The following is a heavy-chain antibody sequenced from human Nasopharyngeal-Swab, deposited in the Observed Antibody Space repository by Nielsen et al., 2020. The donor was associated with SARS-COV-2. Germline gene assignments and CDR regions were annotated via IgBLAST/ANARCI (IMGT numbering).Heavy chain of an antibody. CDR1: GGSFSDYN. Sequence: SGTLSLTCAAYGGSFSDYNWNWVRQPPGKGLEWIGQINHMGRTIYNLSLKSRVTISVDASKNQFSLRLISVTAADTAVYYCARGMPGYWGQGTLVTVSS. V-gene: IGHV4-34*01. D-gene: IGHD2-2*01. CDR3: ARGMPGY. J-gene: IGHJ4*02. CDR2: INHMGRT.